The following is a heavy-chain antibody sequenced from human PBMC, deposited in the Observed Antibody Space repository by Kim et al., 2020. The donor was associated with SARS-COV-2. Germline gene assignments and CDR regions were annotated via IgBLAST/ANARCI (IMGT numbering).Heavy chain of an antibody. V-gene: IGHV4-59*08. CDR3: ARRGPEFHCSSTSCYNSVFDP. CDR2: IYYNGST. D-gene: IGHD2-2*02. Sequence: SETLSLTCTVSGGSISSYYWSWIRQPPGKGLEWIGYIYYNGSTNYNPSLKSRVTISVDTSKNQFSLKLSSVTAADTAVYYCARRGPEFHCSSTSCYNSVFDPWGQGTLVTVSS. J-gene: IGHJ5*02. CDR1: GGSISSYY.